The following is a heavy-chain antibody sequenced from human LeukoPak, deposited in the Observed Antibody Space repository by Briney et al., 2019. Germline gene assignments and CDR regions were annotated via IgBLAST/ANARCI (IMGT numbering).Heavy chain of an antibody. CDR2: IKQDGSEK. Sequence: PGGSLRLSCAASGFTFNSYGMHWVRQAPGKGLEWVANIKQDGSEKYYVDSVKGRFTSSIDNAKNSLYLQMNSLRAEDTAVDYCARGRLRFLEWAPGYYYMDVWGKGTTVTVSS. CDR1: GFTFNSYG. D-gene: IGHD3-3*01. V-gene: IGHV3-7*01. CDR3: ARGRLRFLEWAPGYYYMDV. J-gene: IGHJ6*03.